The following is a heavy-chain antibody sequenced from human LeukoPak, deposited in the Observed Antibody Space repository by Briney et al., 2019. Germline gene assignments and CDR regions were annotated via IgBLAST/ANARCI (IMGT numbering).Heavy chain of an antibody. Sequence: GASVKVSCKVSGYTLTELSMHWVRQAPGKGLEWMGGFDPEDGETIYAQKFQGRVTMTEDTSTDTAYMELSSLRSEDTAVYYCATTLLRNYGMDVWGQGTTVTVSS. J-gene: IGHJ6*02. CDR3: ATTLLRNYGMDV. CDR1: GYTLTELS. CDR2: FDPEDGET. V-gene: IGHV1-24*01.